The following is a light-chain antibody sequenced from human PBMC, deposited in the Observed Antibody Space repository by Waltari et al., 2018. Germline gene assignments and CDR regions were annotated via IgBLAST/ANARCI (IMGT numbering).Light chain of an antibody. CDR2: TAS. Sequence: AILMTQSPSSLSASVGDRVTITCRASQGIRNDLGWYQQKPGKAPKHLIYTASTLQSGVPSRFSGTGSGTDFTLTISSLQPEDFATYYCLHDYNYPRTFGQGTKVEIK. V-gene: IGKV1-6*01. J-gene: IGKJ1*01. CDR1: QGIRND. CDR3: LHDYNYPRT.